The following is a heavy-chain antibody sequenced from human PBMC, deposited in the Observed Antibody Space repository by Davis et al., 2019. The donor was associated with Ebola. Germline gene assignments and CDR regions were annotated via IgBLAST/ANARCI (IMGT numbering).Heavy chain of an antibody. CDR3: ARDSHSSGWYGVNWFDP. CDR1: GFTFSSYD. J-gene: IGHJ5*02. V-gene: IGHV3-13*01. D-gene: IGHD6-19*01. CDR2: IGTAGDT. Sequence: GGSLRLSCAASGFTFSSYDMHWVRQATGKGLEWVSAIGTAGDTYYPGSVKGRFTISRENAKNSLYLQMNSLRAEDTAVYYCARDSHSSGWYGVNWFDPWGQGTLVTVSS.